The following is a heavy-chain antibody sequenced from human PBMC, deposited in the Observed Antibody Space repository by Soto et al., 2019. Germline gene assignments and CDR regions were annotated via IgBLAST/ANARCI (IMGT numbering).Heavy chain of an antibody. CDR1: GGSFSGYF. Sequence: QVQLQQWGAGLLKASETLSLTCVVSGGSFSGYFWTWIRQSPGRGLEWIGEISHSGSRNYNPAFQRRVILSVDSSNNPVSLQLSSVTAADSATYFCARGLAYDRPITVAEPFDSWGQGTLVTFSS. J-gene: IGHJ4*02. CDR2: ISHSGSR. D-gene: IGHD6-19*01. CDR3: ARGLAYDRPITVAEPFDS. V-gene: IGHV4-34*02.